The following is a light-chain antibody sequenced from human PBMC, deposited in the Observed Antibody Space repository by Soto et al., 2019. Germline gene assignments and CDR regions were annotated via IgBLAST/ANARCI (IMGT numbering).Light chain of an antibody. CDR2: GAT. CDR1: QTVRDN. V-gene: IGKV3D-15*01. CDR3: QQYNKWPPIT. Sequence: EVVMTQSPATLSVSPGERATLSCRASQTVRDNLGWYQQKPGQPPRLLIYGATTRATGIPARFSGSGSGTEFTLTISSLQSEDCAVYYCQQYNKWPPITFGQGTRLE. J-gene: IGKJ5*01.